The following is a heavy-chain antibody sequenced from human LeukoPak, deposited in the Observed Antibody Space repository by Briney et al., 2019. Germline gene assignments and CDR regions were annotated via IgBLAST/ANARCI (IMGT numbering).Heavy chain of an antibody. Sequence: PGRSLRLSCAASGFTFSSYGMHWVRQAPGKGLEWVAVISYDGSNKYYADSVKGRFTISRDSSKNTLYLQMNSLRAEDTAVYYCAKAHYDFWSGVDYWGQGTLVTVSS. D-gene: IGHD3-3*01. V-gene: IGHV3-30*18. J-gene: IGHJ4*02. CDR2: ISYDGSNK. CDR3: AKAHYDFWSGVDY. CDR1: GFTFSSYG.